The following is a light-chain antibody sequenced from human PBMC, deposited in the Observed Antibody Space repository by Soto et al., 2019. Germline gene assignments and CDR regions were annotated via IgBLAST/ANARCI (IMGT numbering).Light chain of an antibody. J-gene: IGKJ4*01. CDR1: QSVSKY. CDR3: HQRSNCPLT. Sequence: ELVLTQSPATLSLSPGGSATLSCRASQSVSKYLAWYQQKPGQALRLLIYDASKRAAGIPARFSGSGSGTDFTLTISSLEPEDVAVYFCHQRSNCPLTFGGGTKPEIK. V-gene: IGKV3-11*01. CDR2: DAS.